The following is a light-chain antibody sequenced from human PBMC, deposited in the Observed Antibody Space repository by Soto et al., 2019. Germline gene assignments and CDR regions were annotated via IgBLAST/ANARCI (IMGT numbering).Light chain of an antibody. CDR2: GDI. Sequence: QPVLTQPPSVSGAPGQRVTISCTGSSSNIGAGYDVHWYQQLPGTAPKLVIFGDINRPSGVPDRFSGSKSGTSASLAITGLQAEDEADYYCQSYDSSLSVVVFGGGTKLTVL. CDR3: QSYDSSLSVVV. J-gene: IGLJ2*01. V-gene: IGLV1-40*01. CDR1: SSNIGAGYD.